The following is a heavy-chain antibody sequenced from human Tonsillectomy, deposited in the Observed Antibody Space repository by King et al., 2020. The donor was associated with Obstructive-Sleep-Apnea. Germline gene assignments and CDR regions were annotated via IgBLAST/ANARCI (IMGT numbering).Heavy chain of an antibody. CDR3: AKSRPTVD. CDR1: GFTFSSYA. J-gene: IGHJ4*02. Sequence: VQLVESGGGLVQPGGSLRLSCAASGFTFSSYAMSWVRQAPGKGLEWVSGIGNSGDNSYYADSVKGRFTISRDNSKNTLFLQMNSLRAEDTAVYYCAKSRPTVDWGQGTLVTVSS. CDR2: IGNSGDNS. D-gene: IGHD4-17*01. V-gene: IGHV3-23*04.